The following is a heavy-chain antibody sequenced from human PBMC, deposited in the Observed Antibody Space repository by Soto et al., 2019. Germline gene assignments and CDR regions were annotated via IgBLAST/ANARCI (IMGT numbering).Heavy chain of an antibody. V-gene: IGHV1-18*01. CDR2: ISAYNGNT. Sequence: ASVKVSCKASGYTFTSYGISWVRQAPGQGLEWMGWISAYNGNTNYAQKLQGRVTMTTDTSTSTAYMELRSLRSDDTAVYYCARDHRYYYDSSGYPPFDYWGQGTLVNVSS. J-gene: IGHJ4*02. CDR3: ARDHRYYYDSSGYPPFDY. D-gene: IGHD3-22*01. CDR1: GYTFTSYG.